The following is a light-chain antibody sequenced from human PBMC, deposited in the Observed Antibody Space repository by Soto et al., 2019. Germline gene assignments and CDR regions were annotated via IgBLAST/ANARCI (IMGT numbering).Light chain of an antibody. CDR3: QEYNSYSIFT. V-gene: IGKV1-5*03. CDR2: KAS. Sequence: DIQMTQSPSTLSASVGDRVTITCRASQSISSWLAWYQQKPGKAPKLLIYKASSLESGVPSRFSGSGSGTEFTLTISSLQPDDFATTYCQEYNSYSIFTFGPGTKVDIK. CDR1: QSISSW. J-gene: IGKJ3*01.